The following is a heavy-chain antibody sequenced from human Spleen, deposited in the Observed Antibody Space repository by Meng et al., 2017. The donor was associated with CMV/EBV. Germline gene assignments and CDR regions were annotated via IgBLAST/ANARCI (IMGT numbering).Heavy chain of an antibody. CDR1: GFTFDDYA. Sequence: GGSLRLSCAASGFTFDDYAMHWVRQTPEKGLEWVSGTSWNSGTITYADSVKGRFTISRDNAKNSLYLQMNSLRVEDTALYYCTRVALAFDYWGQGTLVTVSS. CDR2: TSWNSGTI. V-gene: IGHV3-9*01. D-gene: IGHD5-12*01. J-gene: IGHJ4*02. CDR3: TRVALAFDY.